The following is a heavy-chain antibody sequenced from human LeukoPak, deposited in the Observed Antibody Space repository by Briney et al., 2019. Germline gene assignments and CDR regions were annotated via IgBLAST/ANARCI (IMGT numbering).Heavy chain of an antibody. V-gene: IGHV3-48*03. D-gene: IGHD5-24*01. CDR2: ISSSGSTI. CDR3: ARGRMMATLFDY. CDR1: GFTFSSYE. Sequence: PGGSLRLSCAASGFTFSSYEMNWVRQAPGKGLEWVSYISSSGSTIYYAGSVKGRFTISRDNAKNSLYLQMNSLRAEDTAVYYCARGRMMATLFDYWGQGTLVTVSS. J-gene: IGHJ4*02.